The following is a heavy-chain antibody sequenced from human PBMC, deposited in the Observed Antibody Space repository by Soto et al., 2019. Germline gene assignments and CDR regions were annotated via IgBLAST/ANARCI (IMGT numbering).Heavy chain of an antibody. V-gene: IGHV5-10-1*01. J-gene: IGHJ6*01. CDR1: GYSFSSYW. Sequence: PGESRKISCKGPGYSFSSYWIRWVRQMPGKGLECMGRIDPSDSYTNYSPSFRGHVTISADKSISTAYLQWRSPKASDTAMHYCARLMNRGPAGVQHYYYDRGVQGRESTCTIAS. D-gene: IGHD2-2*01. CDR3: ARLMNRGPAGVQHYYYDRGV. CDR2: IDPSDSYT.